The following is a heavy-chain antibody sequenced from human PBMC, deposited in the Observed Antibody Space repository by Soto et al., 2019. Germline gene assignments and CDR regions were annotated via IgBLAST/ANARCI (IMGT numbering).Heavy chain of an antibody. CDR1: GGSFSGYY. CDR3: ARGVIH. CDR2: IYYSGST. J-gene: IGHJ4*02. Sequence: SETLSLTCAVYGGSFSGYYWSWIRQPPGKGLEWIGYIYYSGSTSYNPSLKSRLTISVDTSKNQFSLKLSSVTAADTAVYYCARGVIHWGQGTLVTVSS. V-gene: IGHV4-34*09. D-gene: IGHD3-16*02.